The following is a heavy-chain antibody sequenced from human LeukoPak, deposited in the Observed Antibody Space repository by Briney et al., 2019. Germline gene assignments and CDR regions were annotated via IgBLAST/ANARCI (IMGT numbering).Heavy chain of an antibody. Sequence: GRSLRLSCASSGFTFSIYAMHWVRQAPGKGLEWVAVISYDGSKQDYVDPVKGRFTISRDNSKNTLYLQMNSLRAEDTAVYYCGSTIFGVVIDLDSGYYWGQGTLVTVSS. CDR1: GFTFSIYA. CDR3: GSTIFGVVIDLDSGYY. CDR2: ISYDGSKQ. V-gene: IGHV3-30*04. J-gene: IGHJ4*02. D-gene: IGHD3-3*01.